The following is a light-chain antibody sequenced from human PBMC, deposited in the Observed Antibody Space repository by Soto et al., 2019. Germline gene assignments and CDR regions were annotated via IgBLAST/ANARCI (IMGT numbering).Light chain of an antibody. CDR2: GAS. Sequence: EIELTQSPATLSVSRGERATLSCRASQSVSSSYLAWYQQKPGQAPSVLIYGASTRATGIPARFSGSGSGTEFTLTISSLQSEDFAVYYCQQYYNWPRTFGQGTKVDIK. J-gene: IGKJ1*01. V-gene: IGKV3-15*01. CDR1: QSVSSSY. CDR3: QQYYNWPRT.